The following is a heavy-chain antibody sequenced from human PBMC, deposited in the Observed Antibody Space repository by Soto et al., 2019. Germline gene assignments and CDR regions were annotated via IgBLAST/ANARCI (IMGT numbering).Heavy chain of an antibody. Sequence: EVQLVESGGGLVQPGGSLTLSCAASGFTFSSYMMNWVRQAPGKGLEWVSYIRNSYNSIYYADSVKGRFTISRDSAKNSLSLQMNSLRAADAAVYYWERRALESTSVAFDYWGQGTLVTVSS. CDR2: IRNSYNSI. J-gene: IGHJ4*02. V-gene: IGHV3-48*01. CDR1: GFTFSSYM. D-gene: IGHD1-1*01. CDR3: ERRALESTSVAFDY.